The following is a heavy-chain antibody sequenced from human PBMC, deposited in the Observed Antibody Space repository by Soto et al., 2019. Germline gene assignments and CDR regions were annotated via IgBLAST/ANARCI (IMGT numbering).Heavy chain of an antibody. CDR1: GGTFSSYS. V-gene: IGHV1-69*13. CDR2: IIPIFGKA. Sequence: ASVKVSCKASGGTFSSYSIIWVRQAPAQGLEWMGGIIPIFGKANYAQKFQGRVTITADESTSTAYMELSSLRSEDTAVYYCAEIDSSGYSRFDHWGQGTLVTVSS. J-gene: IGHJ5*02. CDR3: AEIDSSGYSRFDH. D-gene: IGHD3-22*01.